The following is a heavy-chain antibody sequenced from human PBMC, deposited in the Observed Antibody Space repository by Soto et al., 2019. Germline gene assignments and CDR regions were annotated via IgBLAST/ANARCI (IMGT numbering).Heavy chain of an antibody. D-gene: IGHD4-4*01. J-gene: IGHJ4*02. V-gene: IGHV2-5*01. CDR1: GFSLTADGVG. CDR2: IYWNDEK. Sequence: QITLKESGPALVKPTQTLTLTCTFSGFSLTADGVGVDWIRQPPGKALEWLALIYWNDEKRYRPSLHSRLTVTKGTCRNQVVFSMTNMDPGDTATYYCAQRTTVTSGVNWGQGTLVTVSS. CDR3: AQRTTVTSGVN.